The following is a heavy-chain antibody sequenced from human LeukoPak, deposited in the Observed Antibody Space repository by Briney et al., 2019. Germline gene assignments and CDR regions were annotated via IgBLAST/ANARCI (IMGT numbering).Heavy chain of an antibody. CDR1: GFTFDDYA. CDR3: AKSGYSSSWFF. Sequence: GRSLRLSCAASGFTFDDYAMHWVRQAPGKGLEWVSGISWNSGSIGYADSVKGRFTISRDNAKNSPYLQMNSLRAEDTALYYCAKSGYSSSWFFWGQGTMVTVSS. J-gene: IGHJ3*01. CDR2: ISWNSGSI. V-gene: IGHV3-9*01. D-gene: IGHD6-13*01.